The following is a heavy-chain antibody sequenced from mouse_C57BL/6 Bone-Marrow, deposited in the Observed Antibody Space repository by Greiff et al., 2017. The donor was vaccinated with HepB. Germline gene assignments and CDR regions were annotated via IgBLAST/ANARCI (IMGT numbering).Heavy chain of an antibody. V-gene: IGHV1-54*01. D-gene: IGHD4-1*01. CDR2: INPGSGGT. J-gene: IGHJ3*01. CDR1: GYAFTNYL. CDR3: AGWDSWFAY. Sequence: QVQLQQSGAELVRPGTSVKVSCKASGYAFTNYLIEWVKQRPGQGLEWIGVINPGSGGTNYNEKFKGKATLTADKSSSTAYMQLSSLTSEDSAFYFCAGWDSWFAYWGQGTLVTVSA.